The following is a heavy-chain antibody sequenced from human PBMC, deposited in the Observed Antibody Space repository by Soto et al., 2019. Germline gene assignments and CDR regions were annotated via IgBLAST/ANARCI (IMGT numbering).Heavy chain of an antibody. CDR3: ARVYIAIAHFDY. V-gene: IGHV4-59*01. Sequence: PSETLSLTCTVSGGSISSYYWSWIRQPPGKGLEWIGYIYYSGSTNYNPSLKSRVTISVDTSKNQFSLKLSSVTAADTAVYYCARVYIAIAHFDYWGQVTLVSVS. D-gene: IGHD5-18*01. CDR2: IYYSGST. CDR1: GGSISSYY. J-gene: IGHJ4*02.